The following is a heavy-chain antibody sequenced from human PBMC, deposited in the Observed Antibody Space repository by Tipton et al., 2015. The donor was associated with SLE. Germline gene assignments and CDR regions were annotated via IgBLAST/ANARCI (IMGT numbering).Heavy chain of an antibody. CDR3: ARETARGATLNY. CDR2: IYYSGST. Sequence: TLSLTCTVSGGSISSGGYYWSWIRQPPGKGLEWIGYIYYSGSTNYNPSLKSRVTISVDTSKNQFSLKLSSVTAADTAVYYCARETARGATLNYWGQGTLVTVSS. J-gene: IGHJ4*02. D-gene: IGHD5-12*01. CDR1: GGSISSGGYY. V-gene: IGHV4-61*08.